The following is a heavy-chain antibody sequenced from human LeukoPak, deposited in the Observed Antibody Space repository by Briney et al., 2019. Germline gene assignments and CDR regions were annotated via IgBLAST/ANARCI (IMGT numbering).Heavy chain of an antibody. Sequence: GGSLRLSCAVSGFTFSRYDMHWVRQGTGEGLEWVSAIGTIGDTYYADSVKGRFTISREDAKNSLYLQMNSLTAGDTAVYFCAREAQGSGIQPLDYWGQGILVTVSS. CDR1: GFTFSRYD. V-gene: IGHV3-13*04. J-gene: IGHJ4*02. CDR3: AREAQGSGIQPLDY. CDR2: IGTIGDT. D-gene: IGHD3-10*01.